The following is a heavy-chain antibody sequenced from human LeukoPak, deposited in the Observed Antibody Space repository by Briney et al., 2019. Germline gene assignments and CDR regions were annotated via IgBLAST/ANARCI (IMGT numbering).Heavy chain of an antibody. CDR1: GFTFSSYW. J-gene: IGHJ4*02. V-gene: IGHV3-7*01. D-gene: IGHD6-13*01. Sequence: PGGSLRLSCAASGFTFSSYWMHWVRQAPGERLEWVANIKQDGSEKYYMDSVKGRFTISRDNAKNSLYLQMNSLRAEDTAIYYCARSIGAAGSYWGQGTLVTVSS. CDR3: ARSIGAAGSY. CDR2: IKQDGSEK.